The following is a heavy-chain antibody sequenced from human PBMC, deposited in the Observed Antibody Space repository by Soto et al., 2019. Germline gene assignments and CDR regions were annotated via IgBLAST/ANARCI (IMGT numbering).Heavy chain of an antibody. D-gene: IGHD7-27*01. Sequence: GGSLRLSCAASGFTFSSYTMHGVRQAPGKGLEWVALIPNDARYKHYADSVKGRSTISRDNSKNTLYLQMYSLRAEDTSMYYWTREFLGGLDVCGQGGTITVSS. CDR3: TREFLGGLDV. V-gene: IGHV3-30*04. J-gene: IGHJ6*02. CDR1: GFTFSSYT. CDR2: IPNDARYK.